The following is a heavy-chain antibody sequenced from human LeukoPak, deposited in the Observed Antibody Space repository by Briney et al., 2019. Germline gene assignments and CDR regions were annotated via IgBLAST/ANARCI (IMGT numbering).Heavy chain of an antibody. CDR2: IYYSGST. CDR3: ASPGDYYDSSGYYRY. CDR1: GGSINSRPYY. J-gene: IGHJ4*02. D-gene: IGHD3-22*01. V-gene: IGHV4-39*01. Sequence: TSETLSLTCSVSGGSINSRPYYWGWIRQPPGKGLEWIGNIYYSGSTYYNPSLKSRVTISVDTSKNQLSLKLSSVTAADTAVYYCASPGDYYDSSGYYRYWGQGTLVTVSS.